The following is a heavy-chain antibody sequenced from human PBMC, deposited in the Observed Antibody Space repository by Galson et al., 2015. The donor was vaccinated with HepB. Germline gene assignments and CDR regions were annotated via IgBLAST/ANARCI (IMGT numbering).Heavy chain of an antibody. D-gene: IGHD6-19*01. J-gene: IGHJ4*02. CDR3: TRGATAVAGYYFDY. CDR2: IRSKAYGGTT. CDR1: GFTFGDYA. Sequence: SLRLSCAASGFTFGDYAMSWVRQAPGKGLEWVGFIRSKAYGGTTEYAASVKGRFTISRDDSKSIAYLQMNSLKTEDTAVYYCTRGATAVAGYYFDYWGQGTLVTVSS. V-gene: IGHV3-49*04.